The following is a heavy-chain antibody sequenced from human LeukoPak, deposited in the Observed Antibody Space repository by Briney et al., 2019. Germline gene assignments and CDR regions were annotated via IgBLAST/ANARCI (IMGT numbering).Heavy chain of an antibody. D-gene: IGHD4-17*01. Sequence: SETLSLTCAVSGYSISSGYYWGWIRQPPGKGLEWIGSIYHSGSTYYNPSLKSRVTISVDTSNNQFSLKLNSMTAADTAVYYCARGHGDYLYYFDYWGQGTLVTVSS. V-gene: IGHV4-38-2*01. CDR3: ARGHGDYLYYFDY. CDR1: GYSISSGYY. CDR2: IYHSGST. J-gene: IGHJ4*02.